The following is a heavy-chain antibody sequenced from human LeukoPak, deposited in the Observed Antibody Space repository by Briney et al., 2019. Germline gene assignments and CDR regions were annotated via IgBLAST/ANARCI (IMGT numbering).Heavy chain of an antibody. CDR1: GGSISSSNYY. D-gene: IGHD3-22*01. J-gene: IGHJ4*02. V-gene: IGHV4-39*01. Sequence: SETLSLTCTVSGGSISSSNYYWGWIRQPPGKGLGWIGSIHYSGSTYYNPSLKSRLTISVDTSKNQFSLKLSSVTAADTAVYYCARPLPSYYYDSSGSSYFDYWGQGTLVTVSS. CDR2: IHYSGST. CDR3: ARPLPSYYYDSSGSSYFDY.